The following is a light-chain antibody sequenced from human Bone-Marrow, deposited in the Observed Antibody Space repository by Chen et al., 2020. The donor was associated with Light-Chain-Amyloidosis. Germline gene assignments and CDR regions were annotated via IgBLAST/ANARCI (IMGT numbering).Light chain of an antibody. Sequence: QSALTQPPSASGPPGQSVTLPCPGTSSDVGGYNSVSWYQQHPGKAPKLMIFEVSKRPAGVPDRFSGSKSGNTASLTVSGLQAEDEADYYCCSSYAGNNRVFGGGTKLTVL. CDR2: EVS. CDR1: SSDVGGYNS. CDR3: CSSYAGNNRV. V-gene: IGLV2-8*01. J-gene: IGLJ2*01.